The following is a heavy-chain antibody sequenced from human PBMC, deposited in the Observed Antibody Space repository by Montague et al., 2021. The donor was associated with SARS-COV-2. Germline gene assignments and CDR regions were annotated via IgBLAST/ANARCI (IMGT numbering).Heavy chain of an antibody. D-gene: IGHD2-2*01. J-gene: IGHJ6*02. CDR2: IYSGGST. V-gene: IGHV3-53*01. CDR1: GLTVSTNY. CDR3: ARDDRRTSKWSYGLDV. Sequence: SLRLSCEASGLTVSTNYLTWVRQAPGRGLEWVSVIYSGGSTKYAXSVXGRFTVSRDNSKNTVYLQMNSLRVEDTAIYYCARDDRRTSKWSYGLDVWGPGTPVTVSS.